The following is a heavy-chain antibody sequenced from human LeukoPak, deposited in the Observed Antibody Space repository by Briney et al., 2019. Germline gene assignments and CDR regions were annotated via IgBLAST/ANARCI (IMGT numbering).Heavy chain of an antibody. CDR3: ARAPLPYYYDSSGYLGSSAFDY. CDR1: EHTVTSYD. Sequence: GASVKVSCRASEHTVTSYDINWVRQATGQGLERMGWMNPNSGNTGYVQKFQGRVTMTRNTSISTAYRELSSLRSEDTAVYYCARAPLPYYYDSSGYLGSSAFDYWGQGTLVTVSS. D-gene: IGHD3-22*01. J-gene: IGHJ4*02. CDR2: MNPNSGNT. V-gene: IGHV1-8*01.